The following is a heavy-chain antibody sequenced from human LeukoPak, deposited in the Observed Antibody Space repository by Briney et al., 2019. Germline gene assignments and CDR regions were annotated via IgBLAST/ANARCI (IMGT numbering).Heavy chain of an antibody. V-gene: IGHV3-7*01. CDR3: ARDGAGRAFDI. D-gene: IGHD1-14*01. Sequence: GGSLRLSCVASGFNFSNYWMNWVRQAPGKGLGWVANIKQDRREKYYVDSVKGRFTISRDNAKNSLYLQMNSLRAEDTAVYYCARDGAGRAFDIWGQGTMVTVSS. J-gene: IGHJ3*02. CDR1: GFNFSNYW. CDR2: IKQDRREK.